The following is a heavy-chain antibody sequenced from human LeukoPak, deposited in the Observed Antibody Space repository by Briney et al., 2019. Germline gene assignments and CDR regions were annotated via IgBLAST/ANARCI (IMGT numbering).Heavy chain of an antibody. Sequence: GASVKVSCSVSGYTLTELSMHWVRQAPGKGLEWMGGFDPEDGETIYAQKFQDRVTMTEDTSTDTAYMELSSPRCEVTALYYSAADVMSSSSWNPLYFRYWGHGTLVTVSS. D-gene: IGHD6-13*01. CDR3: AADVMSSSSWNPLYFRY. V-gene: IGHV1-24*01. J-gene: IGHJ1*01. CDR2: FDPEDGET. CDR1: GYTLTELS.